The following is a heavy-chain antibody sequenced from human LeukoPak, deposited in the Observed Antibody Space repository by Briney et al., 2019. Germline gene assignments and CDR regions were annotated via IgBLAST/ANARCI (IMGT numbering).Heavy chain of an antibody. CDR2: ISGGGDAT. CDR3: LRGPLVIYYFDF. J-gene: IGHJ4*02. V-gene: IGHV3-23*01. D-gene: IGHD3-10*01. Sequence: GGSLRLSCAASDFSFITYAMSWVRQAPGKGLEWVSTISGGGDATYYADSVKGRFTISRDNSKNTLYLQMNSLRVEDARDSSMLRGPLVIYYFDFWGQGTLVTVSS. CDR1: DFSFITYA.